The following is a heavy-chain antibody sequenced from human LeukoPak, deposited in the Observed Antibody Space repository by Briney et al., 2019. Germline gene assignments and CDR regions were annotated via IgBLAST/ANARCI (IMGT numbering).Heavy chain of an antibody. CDR1: GGSFSGYY. V-gene: IGHV4-34*01. J-gene: IGHJ4*02. Sequence: SETLSLTCAVYGGSFSGYYWSWIRQPPGKGLEWIGEINHSGSTNYNPSLKSRVTISVDTSKNQFSLELSSVTAADTAVYYCARDGLVGGFDYWGQGTLVTVSS. D-gene: IGHD1-26*01. CDR3: ARDGLVGGFDY. CDR2: INHSGST.